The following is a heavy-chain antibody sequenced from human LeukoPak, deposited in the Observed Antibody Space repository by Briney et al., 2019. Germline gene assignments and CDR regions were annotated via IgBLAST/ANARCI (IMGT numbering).Heavy chain of an antibody. CDR2: IYSGGST. J-gene: IGHJ4*02. CDR3: ASGSSSWFLLSDY. V-gene: IGHV3-53*01. Sequence: PGGSLRLSCAASGFTVSSNYMSWVRQAPGKGLEWVSVIYSGGSTYYADSVKGRFTISRDNSKNTLYLQMNSLRAEDTAVYYCASGSSSWFLLSDYWGQGTLVTVSS. D-gene: IGHD6-13*01. CDR1: GFTVSSNY.